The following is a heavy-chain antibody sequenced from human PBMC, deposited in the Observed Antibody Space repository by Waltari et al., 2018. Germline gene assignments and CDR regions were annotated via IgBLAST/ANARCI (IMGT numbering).Heavy chain of an antibody. J-gene: IGHJ4*02. CDR3: ARDGKQLVPSDY. D-gene: IGHD6-6*01. CDR2: IYYSGST. V-gene: IGHV4-39*07. CDR1: GGSISSSRYY. Sequence: QLQLQESGPGLVKPSETLSLTCTVSGGSISSSRYYWGWIRQPPGKVLEWIGSIYYSGSTYYNPSLKSRVTISVDTSKNQFSLKLSSVTAADTAVYYCARDGKQLVPSDYWGQGTLVTVSS.